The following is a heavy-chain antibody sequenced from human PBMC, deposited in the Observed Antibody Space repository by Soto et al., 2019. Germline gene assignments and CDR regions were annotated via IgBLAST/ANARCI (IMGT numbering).Heavy chain of an antibody. V-gene: IGHV3-21*01. J-gene: IGHJ4*02. CDR2: ISSSGSYI. CDR3: AREGAAGTDTYYFDC. CDR1: GFPFSRYT. Sequence: DVQMVESGGGLVRPGGSLSLSCAASGFPFSRYTITWVRQPPGKGLEWVSSISSSGSYIYYADSVMGRFTISRDNAKNSLYLQMNGLRAEDTAVYYCAREGAAGTDTYYFDCWGQGTLLTVSS. D-gene: IGHD6-13*01.